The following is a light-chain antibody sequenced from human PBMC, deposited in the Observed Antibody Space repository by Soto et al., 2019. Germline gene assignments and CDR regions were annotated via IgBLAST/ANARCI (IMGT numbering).Light chain of an antibody. CDR1: QSIRTY. CDR2: SAS. V-gene: IGKV3-15*01. Sequence: EVVMTQSPATLSVSPWERATLSCMASQSIRTYLAWYQQKPGQAPSLLIFSASTRATGVPARFSGSGSGTEFTLTISSLQSEDFAVYYCQQYNKWPQWTFGQGTKVDIK. J-gene: IGKJ1*01. CDR3: QQYNKWPQWT.